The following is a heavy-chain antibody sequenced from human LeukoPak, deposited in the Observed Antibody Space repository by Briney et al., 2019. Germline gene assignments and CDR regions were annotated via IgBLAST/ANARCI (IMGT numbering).Heavy chain of an antibody. CDR2: ISSSSTI. D-gene: IGHD3-3*01. Sequence: PGGSLRLSCAASGFTFSSYSMNWVRQAPGKGLEWVSYISSSSTIYYADSVKGRFTISRDNAKNSLYLQMNSLRAEDTAVYYCARDRKRYYDFWSGLGAFDIWGPGTMVTVSS. V-gene: IGHV3-48*01. J-gene: IGHJ3*02. CDR1: GFTFSSYS. CDR3: ARDRKRYYDFWSGLGAFDI.